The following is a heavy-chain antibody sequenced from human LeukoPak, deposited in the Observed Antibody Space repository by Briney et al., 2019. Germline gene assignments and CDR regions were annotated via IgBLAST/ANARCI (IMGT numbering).Heavy chain of an antibody. V-gene: IGHV4-4*02. D-gene: IGHD3-22*01. CDR2: IYHSGST. J-gene: IGHJ6*02. CDR3: ARIAREYYDSSGYYPYYYYYGMDV. Sequence: PSETLSLTCAVSGGSISSSNWWSWVRQPPGKGLEWIGEIYHSGSTNYNPSLKSRVTISVDTSKNQFSLKLSSVTAADTAVYYCARIAREYYDSSGYYPYYYYYGMDVWGQGTTVTVSS. CDR1: GGSISSSNW.